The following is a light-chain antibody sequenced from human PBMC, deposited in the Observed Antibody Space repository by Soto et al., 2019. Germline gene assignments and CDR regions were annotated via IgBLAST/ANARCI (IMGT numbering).Light chain of an antibody. V-gene: IGKV3-20*01. CDR1: QSVSNNY. Sequence: EIVLTQSPGTLSLSPGERATLSCRASQSVSNNYLAWYQQKPGQAPRLLIYGASNRATGIPDRFSGSGSGTDFTLTISSLQSEDFAVYYCQQYNHWPPLTFGGGTKVEIK. CDR2: GAS. CDR3: QQYNHWPPLT. J-gene: IGKJ4*01.